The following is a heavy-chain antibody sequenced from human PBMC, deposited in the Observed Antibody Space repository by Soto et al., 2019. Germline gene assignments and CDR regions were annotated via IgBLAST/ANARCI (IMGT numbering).Heavy chain of an antibody. V-gene: IGHV4-59*01. Sequence: LSLTCTVSGDSISTFYWGWMRQSPGKELEWIGYVYYTGSTNYNPSLKSRVTISVDRSKNQFSLKLTSANAADTAVYYCARGRTLTNDAGGCSYYCYYCGYWGKVPQVTVSS. CDR3: ARGRTLTNDAGGCSYYCYYCGY. CDR2: VYYTGST. J-gene: IGHJ4*02. D-gene: IGHD3-10*01. CDR1: GDSISTFY.